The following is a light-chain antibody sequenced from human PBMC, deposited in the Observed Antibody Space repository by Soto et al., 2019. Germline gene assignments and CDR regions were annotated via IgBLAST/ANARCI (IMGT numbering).Light chain of an antibody. J-gene: IGLJ2*01. CDR1: SSNIGAGYD. V-gene: IGLV1-40*01. Sequence: QSFLTQPPSVSGALGQRVTISCTGSSSNIGAGYDVHWYQQLPGTAPKLLIYGNTNRPSGVPDRFSASTSGTSASLAVTGLQAEDEADYYCQSYDSSLITSVFGGGTNLTVL. CDR2: GNT. CDR3: QSYDSSLITSV.